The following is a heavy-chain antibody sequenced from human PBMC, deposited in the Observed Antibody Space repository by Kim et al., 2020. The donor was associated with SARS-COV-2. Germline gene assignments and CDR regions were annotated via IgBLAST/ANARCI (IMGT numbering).Heavy chain of an antibody. CDR3: ARQGGEWELRPYNWFDP. D-gene: IGHD1-26*01. Sequence: LKGRVTISVDTSKTQFSLKLSSVTAADTAVYYCARQGGEWELRPYNWFDPWGQGALVTVSS. V-gene: IGHV4-39*01. J-gene: IGHJ5*02.